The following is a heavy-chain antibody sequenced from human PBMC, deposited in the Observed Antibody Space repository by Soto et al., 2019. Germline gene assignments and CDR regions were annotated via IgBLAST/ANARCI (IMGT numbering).Heavy chain of an antibody. CDR3: ARDADDGITGTADAFDI. Sequence: GESLKISCAASGFTFSSYWMSWVRQAPGKGLEWVANIKQDGSEKYYVDSVKGRFTISRDNAKNSLYLQMNSLRAEDTAVYYCARDADDGITGTADAFDIWGQGTMVTVSS. CDR2: IKQDGSEK. V-gene: IGHV3-7*01. CDR1: GFTFSSYW. D-gene: IGHD1-20*01. J-gene: IGHJ3*02.